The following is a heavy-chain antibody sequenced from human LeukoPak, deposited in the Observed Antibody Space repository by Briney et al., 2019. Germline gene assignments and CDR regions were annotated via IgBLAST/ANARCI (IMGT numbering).Heavy chain of an antibody. V-gene: IGHV4-34*01. D-gene: IGHD5-24*01. J-gene: IGHJ4*02. Sequence: SETLSLTCAVYGGSFSGYSWSWIRQPPGKGLEWIGEINHSGKTNYNPSLKSRVTISVDTSKNQLSLKLSSVTAADTAVYYCARGREMATTPFDYWGQGTLVTVSS. CDR3: ARGREMATTPFDY. CDR1: GGSFSGYS. CDR2: INHSGKT.